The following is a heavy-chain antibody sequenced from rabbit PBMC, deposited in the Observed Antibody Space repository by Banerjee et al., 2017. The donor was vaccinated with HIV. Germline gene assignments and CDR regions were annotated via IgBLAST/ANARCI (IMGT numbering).Heavy chain of an antibody. CDR3: AGSIAGYTGYGHTTLYFDL. D-gene: IGHD6-1*01. Sequence: QQQLEESGGDLVKPEGSLTLTCTASGFSFSGDYDVCWVRQAPGKGLEWIACIYVGGSDTTYYASWVDGRFTISKTSSTTVTLQMTSLTAADTATYFCAGSIAGYTGYGHTTLYFDLWGPGTLVTVS. J-gene: IGHJ4*01. CDR1: GFSFSGDYD. CDR2: IYVGGSDTT. V-gene: IGHV1S45*01.